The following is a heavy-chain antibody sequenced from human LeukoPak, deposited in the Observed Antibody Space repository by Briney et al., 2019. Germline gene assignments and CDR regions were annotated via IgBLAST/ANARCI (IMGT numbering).Heavy chain of an antibody. J-gene: IGHJ6*02. V-gene: IGHV3-23*01. Sequence: GGSLRLSCAASGFTFSSYAMSWVRQAPGKGLEWVSAISGSGGSTYYADSVKGRFTISRDNSKNTLYLQMNSLRAEDTAVYYCAKPLSSPVGNYNYGMDVWGQGTTVTVSS. CDR3: AKPLSSPVGNYNYGMDV. CDR1: GFTFSSYA. D-gene: IGHD2/OR15-2a*01. CDR2: ISGSGGST.